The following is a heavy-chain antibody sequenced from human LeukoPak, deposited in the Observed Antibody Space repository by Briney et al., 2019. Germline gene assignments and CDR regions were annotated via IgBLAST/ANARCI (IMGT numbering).Heavy chain of an antibody. D-gene: IGHD4-17*01. Sequence: GESLKISCXGSGYSFTCYWIGWVRQMPGKGLEWMGIIYPGDSDTRYSPSFQGQVTISADKSISAAYLQWSSLKASDTAMYYCARQDYGDYVDAFDIWGQGTMVTVSS. J-gene: IGHJ3*02. CDR3: ARQDYGDYVDAFDI. V-gene: IGHV5-51*01. CDR2: IYPGDSDT. CDR1: GYSFTCYW.